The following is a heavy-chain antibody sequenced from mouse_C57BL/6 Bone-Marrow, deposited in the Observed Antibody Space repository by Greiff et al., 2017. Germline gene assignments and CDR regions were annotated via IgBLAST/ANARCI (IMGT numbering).Heavy chain of an antibody. V-gene: IGHV1-5*01. CDR1: GYTFTSYW. J-gene: IGHJ3*01. D-gene: IGHD2-3*01. CDR3: TRWGLLRGLAY. CDR2: IYPGNSDT. Sequence: VQLQQSGTVLARPGASVKMSCKTSGYTFTSYWMHWVKQRPGQGLEWIGAIYPGNSDTSYNQKFKGKAKLTAVTSASTAYMGLSNLTIEDSAVYYCTRWGLLRGLAYWGQGTLVTVSA.